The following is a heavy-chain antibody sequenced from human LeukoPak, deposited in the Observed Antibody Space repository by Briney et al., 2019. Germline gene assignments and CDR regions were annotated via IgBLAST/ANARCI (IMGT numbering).Heavy chain of an antibody. J-gene: IGHJ4*02. CDR3: ARVSGRVQLHTHRN. D-gene: IGHD5-18*01. Sequence: SETLSLTCTVSGGSISSSSYYWGWIRQPPGKGLEWIGSIYYSGSTYYNPSLKSRVTISVDTSKNQFSLKLSSVTAADTAVYYCARVSGRVQLHTHRNWGQGTLVTVSS. CDR1: GGSISSSSYY. CDR2: IYYSGST. V-gene: IGHV4-39*01.